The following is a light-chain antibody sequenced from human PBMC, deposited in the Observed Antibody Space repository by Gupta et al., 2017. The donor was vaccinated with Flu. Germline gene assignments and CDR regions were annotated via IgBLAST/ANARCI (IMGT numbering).Light chain of an antibody. CDR3: QQYYSYPPT. CDR2: AAP. CDR1: QGISSY. Sequence: AMRMSQSPSSFSASTGDRVTITCRASQGISSYLAWYQQKPGKAPKLLIYAAPTLQSGVPSRFSGSGSGTDFTLTISCLQSEDFATYYCQQYYSYPPTFGQGTKVEIK. V-gene: IGKV1-8*01. J-gene: IGKJ1*01.